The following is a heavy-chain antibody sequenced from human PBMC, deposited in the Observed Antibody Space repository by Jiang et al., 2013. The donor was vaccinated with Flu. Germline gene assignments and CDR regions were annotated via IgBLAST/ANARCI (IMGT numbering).Heavy chain of an antibody. V-gene: IGHV4-30-4*01. CDR2: IYYSGNT. CDR1: GGSISSGDYY. J-gene: IGHJ5*02. D-gene: IGHD3-10*01. Sequence: GSGLVKPSQTLSLTCTVSGGSISSGDYYWSWIRQPPGKGLEWIGYIYYSGNTYYNPSLKSRVSISVDTSKNDFSLKLSSVTAADTAVYHCARASLARYGSGSYYYDPWGQGTLVTVSS. CDR3: ARASLARYGSGSYYYDP.